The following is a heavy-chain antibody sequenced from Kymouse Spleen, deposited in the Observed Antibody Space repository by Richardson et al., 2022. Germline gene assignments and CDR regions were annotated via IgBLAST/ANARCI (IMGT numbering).Heavy chain of an antibody. CDR2: ISWNSGSI. J-gene: IGHJ4*02. Sequence: EVQLVESGGGLVQPGRSLRLSCAASGFTFDDYAMHWVRQAPGKGLEWVSGISWNSGSIGYADSVKGRFTISRDNAKNSLYLQMNSLRAEDTALYYCAKDMGAARLDYWGQGTLVTVSS. V-gene: IGHV3-9*01. D-gene: IGHD6-6*01. CDR3: AKDMGAARLDY. CDR1: GFTFDDYA.